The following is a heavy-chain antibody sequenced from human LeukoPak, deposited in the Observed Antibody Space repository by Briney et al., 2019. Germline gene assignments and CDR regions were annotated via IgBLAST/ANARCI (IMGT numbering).Heavy chain of an antibody. V-gene: IGHV3-33*06. CDR1: GFTFSSYG. D-gene: IGHD5-24*01. CDR2: IWYDGSNK. CDR3: AKEAYIEMATITPDY. Sequence: PGRSLRLPCAASGFTFSSYGMHWVRQAPGKGLEWVAVIWYDGSNKYYADSVKGRFTISRDNSKNTLYLQMNSLRAEDTAVYYCAKEAYIEMATITPDYWGQGTLVTVSS. J-gene: IGHJ4*02.